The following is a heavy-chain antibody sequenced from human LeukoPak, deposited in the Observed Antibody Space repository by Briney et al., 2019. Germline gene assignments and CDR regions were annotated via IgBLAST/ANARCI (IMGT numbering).Heavy chain of an antibody. V-gene: IGHV4-61*02. Sequence: SETLSLTCTVSGGSISSVCYCWGWLRQPAGKGLEWIGRIYTSGCTNYNPSLKNRVTIPGDTSKNQFSLKLSSVTAADTAVYDRARGRDDYNSYYYYYYMDVWGKGTTVTISS. CDR3: ARGRDDYNSYYYYYYMDV. D-gene: IGHD5-24*01. CDR2: IYTSGCT. CDR1: GGSISSVCYC. J-gene: IGHJ6*03.